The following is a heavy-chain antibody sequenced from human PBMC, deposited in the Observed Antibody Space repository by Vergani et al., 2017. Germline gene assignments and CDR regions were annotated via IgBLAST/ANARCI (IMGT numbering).Heavy chain of an antibody. CDR2: IKDTGESK. V-gene: IGHV3-23*01. D-gene: IGHD1-1*01. CDR3: ATKSCGTPGCQIGYFRE. Sequence: EVQLLQSEGAVVQPGGSLRLSCVASGFTFSSHAMSWVRQGHGQGLEWVSSIKDTGESKHYADSVKGRFTISRDNSKNTLYLQMNSLRTEDTAVYYCATKSCGTPGCQIGYFREWGQGTLVTVSS. J-gene: IGHJ1*01. CDR1: GFTFSSHA.